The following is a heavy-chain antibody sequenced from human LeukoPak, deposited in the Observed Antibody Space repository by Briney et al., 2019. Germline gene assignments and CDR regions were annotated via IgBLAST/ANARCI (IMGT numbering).Heavy chain of an antibody. CDR2: IITIFGTA. V-gene: IGHV1-69*01. CDR1: GGTFSSYA. Sequence: ASVKVSCKASGGTFSSYAISWVRQAPGQGLEWMGGIITIFGTANYAQKFQGRVTITADESTSTAYMELSSLRSEDTAVYYCAREGEYYDSSGYLGDYFDYWGQGTLVTVSS. CDR3: AREGEYYDSSGYLGDYFDY. D-gene: IGHD3-22*01. J-gene: IGHJ4*02.